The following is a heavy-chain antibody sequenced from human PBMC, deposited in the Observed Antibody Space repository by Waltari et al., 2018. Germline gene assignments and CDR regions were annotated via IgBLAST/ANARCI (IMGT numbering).Heavy chain of an antibody. CDR2: IRYDGSNK. Sequence: QEQLVESGGGVVQPGGSLRLSCAASGFTFSSYGMHWVRQAPGKGLEWVAFIRYDGSNKYYADSVKGRFTISRDNSKNTLYLQMNSLRAEDTAVYYCAKDFEYYYDSSGYYLWGQGTLVTVSS. D-gene: IGHD3-22*01. CDR3: AKDFEYYYDSSGYYL. CDR1: GFTFSSYG. V-gene: IGHV3-30*02. J-gene: IGHJ5*02.